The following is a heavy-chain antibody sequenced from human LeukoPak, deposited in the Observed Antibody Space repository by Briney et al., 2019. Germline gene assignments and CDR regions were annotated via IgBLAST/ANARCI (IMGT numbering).Heavy chain of an antibody. Sequence: SETLDLTCTVSGGSISSYYWSWIRQPPGKGLEWIGYIYYSGNSNYNPSLNSRVTISVDTSKNQFSLRLSSVTAADTAIYYCARDLGYCSTASCYAWFDPWGQGTLVTVSS. CDR1: GGSISSYY. D-gene: IGHD2-2*01. CDR2: IYYSGNS. V-gene: IGHV4-59*01. J-gene: IGHJ5*02. CDR3: ARDLGYCSTASCYAWFDP.